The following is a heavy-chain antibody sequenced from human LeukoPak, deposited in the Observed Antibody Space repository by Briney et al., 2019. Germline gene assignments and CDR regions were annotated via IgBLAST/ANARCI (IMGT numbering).Heavy chain of an antibody. Sequence: GGSLRLSCAASGFXFSDHYIDWVRQAPGKGLEWVGHTRNKANSYTTEYAASVKGRFTISRDDSKSSLYLQMNSLKTEDTAVYYCARSGDRGHYYFDYWGQGTLVTVSS. D-gene: IGHD7-27*01. CDR3: ARSGDRGHYYFDY. J-gene: IGHJ4*02. V-gene: IGHV3-72*01. CDR1: GFXFSDHY. CDR2: TRNKANSYTT.